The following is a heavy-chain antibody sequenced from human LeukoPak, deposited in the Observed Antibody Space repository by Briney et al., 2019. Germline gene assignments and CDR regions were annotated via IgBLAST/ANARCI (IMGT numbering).Heavy chain of an antibody. Sequence: SETLSLTCAVSGGSISSSNWWSWVRQPPGKGLEWIGEIYHSGSTYYNPSLKSRVTISVDTSKNQFSLKLSSATAADTAVYYCARRVAAAGTIPSQNWFDPWGQGTLVTVSS. V-gene: IGHV4-4*02. CDR1: GGSISSSNW. CDR2: IYHSGST. D-gene: IGHD6-13*01. CDR3: ARRVAAAGTIPSQNWFDP. J-gene: IGHJ5*02.